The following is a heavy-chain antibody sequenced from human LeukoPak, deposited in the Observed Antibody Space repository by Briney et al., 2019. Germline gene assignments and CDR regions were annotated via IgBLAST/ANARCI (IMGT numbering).Heavy chain of an antibody. CDR1: GFTFSSNA. V-gene: IGHV3-23*01. Sequence: PGGSLRLSCAASGFTFSSNAMSWVRQAPGKGLEWVPSISGSGGYTYYADSVKGRFTISRDNPKNTLYLQMNSLRAEDTAVYYCAKDIAGAGRSPFDIWGQGTMVTVSS. CDR3: AKDIAGAGRSPFDI. D-gene: IGHD6-13*01. CDR2: ISGSGGYT. J-gene: IGHJ3*02.